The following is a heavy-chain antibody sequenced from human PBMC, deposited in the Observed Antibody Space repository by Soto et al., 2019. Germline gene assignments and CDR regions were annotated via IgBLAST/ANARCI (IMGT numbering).Heavy chain of an antibody. CDR1: GESFSCPS. V-gene: IGHV4-34*01. J-gene: IGHJ5*01. CDR3: STRAYDTNGYYRFDP. Sequence: LSLTCAVYGESFSCPSWTWIRQSPGKGLEWIGDINHSGRVNYSPSLKSRVTISLDTSKNQFSLTLSAVTAADTAMYYCSTRAYDTNGYYRFDPWGQGTLVTVSS. CDR2: INHSGRV. D-gene: IGHD3-22*01.